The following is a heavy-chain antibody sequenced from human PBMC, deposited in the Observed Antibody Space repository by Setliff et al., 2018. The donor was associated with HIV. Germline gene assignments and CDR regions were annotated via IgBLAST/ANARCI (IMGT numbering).Heavy chain of an antibody. V-gene: IGHV3-48*03. J-gene: IGHJ3*02. CDR2: ISSSSGTI. CDR3: ARSHYDSRGYYNRGDAFDI. Sequence: PWGSLRLPCAASVSSCSIYEVNWVRQAPGKGLDWLSYISSSSGTILYVDSVQGRFTISRDNAKNSLYFQMNSLRAEDTAVYYSARSHYDSRGYYNRGDAFDIWGLGTMVTVSS. CDR1: VSSCSIYE. D-gene: IGHD3-22*01.